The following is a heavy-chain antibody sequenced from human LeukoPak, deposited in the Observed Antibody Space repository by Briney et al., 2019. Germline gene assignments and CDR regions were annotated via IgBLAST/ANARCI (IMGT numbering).Heavy chain of an antibody. V-gene: IGHV1-69*13. Sequence: SVKVSCKAFGGTFSSYAISWVRQAPGQGLEWMGGIIPIFGTANYAQKFQGRVTITADESTSTAYMELSSLRSEDTAVYYCARDSWDSSGYYLNWFDPWGQGTLVTVSS. J-gene: IGHJ5*02. CDR1: GGTFSSYA. CDR2: IIPIFGTA. CDR3: ARDSWDSSGYYLNWFDP. D-gene: IGHD3-22*01.